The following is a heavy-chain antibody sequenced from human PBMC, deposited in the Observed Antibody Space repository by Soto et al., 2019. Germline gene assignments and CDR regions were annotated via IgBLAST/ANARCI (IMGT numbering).Heavy chain of an antibody. Sequence: GGSLRLSCAASGFTFSNFGIHWVRQAPGKGPEWLAAISYDGSTEVYVDSVKGRFTISRDNPKNTLYLQMNSLRLEDTAVYYCAKGVYDVLSGSYPPLRYMDVWGKGATVTVS. J-gene: IGHJ6*03. CDR1: GFTFSNFG. D-gene: IGHD3-3*01. CDR2: ISYDGSTE. V-gene: IGHV3-30*18. CDR3: AKGVYDVLSGSYPPLRYMDV.